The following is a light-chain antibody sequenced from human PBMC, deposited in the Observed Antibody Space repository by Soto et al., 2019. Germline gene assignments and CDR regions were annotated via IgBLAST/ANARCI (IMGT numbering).Light chain of an antibody. CDR1: SSDVGDYNY. CDR3: SSYTSSSLYV. V-gene: IGLV2-14*01. Sequence: QSALTQPASVSGSPRQSITVSCTGTSSDVGDYNYVSWYQQRPGKAPKLMIFDVSNRPSGVSNRFSGSKSGNTASLTISGLQAEDEADYYCSSYTSSSLYVFGTGTKLTVL. J-gene: IGLJ1*01. CDR2: DVS.